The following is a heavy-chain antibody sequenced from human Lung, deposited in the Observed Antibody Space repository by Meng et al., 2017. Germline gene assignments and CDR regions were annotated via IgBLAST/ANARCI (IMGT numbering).Heavy chain of an antibody. CDR3: ARKAGDCVSTTCYSLDF. D-gene: IGHD2-2*01. J-gene: IGHJ4*02. Sequence: SVKVSCKAPGGIFSNYVIGWVRQAPGQGLEWMGGINAVFGTTNYAQKFQGRVTITTDESTSTVYMELTRLTSEDTAVYFCARKAGDCVSTTCYSLDFWGQGTLVTVSS. CDR1: GGIFSNYV. V-gene: IGHV1-69*05. CDR2: INAVFGTT.